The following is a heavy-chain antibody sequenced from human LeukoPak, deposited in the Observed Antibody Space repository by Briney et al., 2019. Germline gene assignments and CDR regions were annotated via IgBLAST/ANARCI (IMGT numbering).Heavy chain of an antibody. J-gene: IGHJ4*02. CDR3: ARHNMGYFDY. V-gene: IGHV3-7*01. Sequence: GGSLRLSCAASRFTFSRYWMSWVRQAPGKGLEWVANIKEDGNEKYYVDSVKGRFTISRDNAKNSLYLQMNSLRAEDTAVYYCARHNMGYFDYWSQGTLVTVSS. CDR2: IKEDGNEK. D-gene: IGHD3-10*01. CDR1: RFTFSRYW.